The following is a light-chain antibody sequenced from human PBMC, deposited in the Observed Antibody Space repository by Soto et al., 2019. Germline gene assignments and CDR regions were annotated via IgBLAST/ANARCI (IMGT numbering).Light chain of an antibody. CDR3: SSHTSSNSLV. Sequence: QSALTQPASVSGSPGQSITISCAGSGTDVGGYDYVSWYQQYPGKAPKLLIHDVTNRPSGVSHRFSGSKSGSTASLTISGLQAEDEADYYCSSHTSSNSLVFGGGTKVTVL. J-gene: IGLJ2*01. CDR1: GTDVGGYDY. CDR2: DVT. V-gene: IGLV2-14*01.